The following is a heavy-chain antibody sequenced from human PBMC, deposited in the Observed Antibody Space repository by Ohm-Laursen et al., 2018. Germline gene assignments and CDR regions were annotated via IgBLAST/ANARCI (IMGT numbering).Heavy chain of an antibody. Sequence: SDTLSLTCTVSGGSMSTYYWSWFRQPPGKGLEWIGYVYYSGATRYNPSLKSRVTMSVDTSKNQFSLRLTSVTAADTAVYYCARHGQSEIYGAFFGHWGQGTLVTVSS. CDR3: ARHGQSEIYGAFFGH. CDR2: VYYSGAT. J-gene: IGHJ4*02. D-gene: IGHD4/OR15-4a*01. V-gene: IGHV4-59*08. CDR1: GGSMSTYY.